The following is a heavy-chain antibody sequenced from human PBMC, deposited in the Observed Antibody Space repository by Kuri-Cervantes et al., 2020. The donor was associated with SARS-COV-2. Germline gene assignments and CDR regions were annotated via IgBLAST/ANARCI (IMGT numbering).Heavy chain of an antibody. D-gene: IGHD3-10*01. J-gene: IGHJ6*02. CDR3: ARSWLGYYYGMDV. V-gene: IGHV4-38-2*01. Sequence: GSLRLSCAVSGYSISSGYYWGWIREPPGKGLEWIGSIYHSGSTYYNPSLKSRVTISVDTSKNQFSLKLSSVTAADTAVYYCARSWLGYYYGMDVWGQGTTVTVSS. CDR1: GYSISSGYY. CDR2: IYHSGST.